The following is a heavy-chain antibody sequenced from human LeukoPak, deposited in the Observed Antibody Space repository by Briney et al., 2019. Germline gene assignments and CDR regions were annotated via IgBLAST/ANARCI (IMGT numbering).Heavy chain of an antibody. CDR1: GGSMSSYY. D-gene: IGHD3-16*01. J-gene: IGHJ5*02. CDR3: ARDVAYVRSNWFDP. V-gene: IGHV4-4*07. CDR2: IYTSGST. Sequence: PSETLSLTCTVSGGSMSSYYWSWIRQPAGKGLEWIGRIYTSGSTNYNPSLKSRVTMSVDTSKNQFSLKLSSVTAADTAVYYCARDVAYVRSNWFDPWGQGTLVTVSS.